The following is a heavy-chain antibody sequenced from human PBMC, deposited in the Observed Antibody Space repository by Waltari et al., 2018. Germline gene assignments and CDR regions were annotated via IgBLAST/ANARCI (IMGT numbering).Heavy chain of an antibody. CDR1: GFTCSSYW. Sequence: EQLGESGGGVVQPGRYLRLSWAGSGFTCSSYWMSWVGQAPGQGREWVANIKQDGSEKYYVDSVKCRFTISRDNAKNSLYLQMNSLRAEDTAVYYCARDGGGDSYFDYWGQGTLVTVSS. CDR3: ARDGGGDSYFDY. CDR2: IKQDGSEK. V-gene: IGHV3-7*01. D-gene: IGHD2-21*01. J-gene: IGHJ4*02.